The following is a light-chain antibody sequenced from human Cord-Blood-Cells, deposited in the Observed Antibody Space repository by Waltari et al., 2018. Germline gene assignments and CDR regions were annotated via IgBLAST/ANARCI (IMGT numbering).Light chain of an antibody. V-gene: IGKV3-20*01. CDR2: GAS. Sequence: EIVLTQSPGTLSLSPGERATLSCRASQSVSSSYLAWYQQKPGQAPRLLIYGASSRATGITDRFSGSGSGTDFTLTISILEPEDFAVYYCQQYGSSPLTFGGGTKVEIK. J-gene: IGKJ4*01. CDR1: QSVSSSY. CDR3: QQYGSSPLT.